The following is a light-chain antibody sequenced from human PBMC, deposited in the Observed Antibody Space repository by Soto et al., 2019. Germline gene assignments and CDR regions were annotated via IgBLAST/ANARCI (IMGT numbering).Light chain of an antibody. V-gene: IGKV3-11*01. CDR1: QSVGDY. CDR2: DVA. J-gene: IGKJ5*01. CDR3: QQYGSSPFT. Sequence: IILSQSPATLSLSPGERATLSCRASQSVGDYLAWYQQKPGQAPRLLMYDVAKRATGTPARFSGSGSGTDFTLTISSLEPEDFAVYYCQQYGSSPFTFGQGTRLEIK.